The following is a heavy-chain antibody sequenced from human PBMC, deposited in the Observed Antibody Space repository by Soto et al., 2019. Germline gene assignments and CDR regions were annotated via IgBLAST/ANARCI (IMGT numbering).Heavy chain of an antibody. CDR1: GFTVSSNY. CDR3: ARVRPGNYRDY. D-gene: IGHD3-10*01. CDR2: IYPAGST. V-gene: IGHV3-53*03. J-gene: IGHJ4*02. Sequence: GGSLRLSGTASGFTVSSNYMGWVRQAPGKGLEWVSIIYPAGSTYYADSVKGRFIISRDNARNSVYLQMNSLRAEDTAVYYCARVRPGNYRDYWGQGTLVTVSS.